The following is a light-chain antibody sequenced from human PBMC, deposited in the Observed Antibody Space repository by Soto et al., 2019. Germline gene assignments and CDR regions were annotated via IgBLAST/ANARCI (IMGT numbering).Light chain of an antibody. V-gene: IGLV2-14*03. CDR1: SIDVGGTNH. J-gene: IGLJ2*01. CDR3: CSYTGTSTYVL. CDR2: DVS. Sequence: QSALTQPASVSGSPGQSITISCSGTSIDVGGTNHVSWYLQHPGEAPKLIMYDVSNRPSGVSDRFFGSKADNTATLTVSGLQAEDEADYYCCSYTGTSTYVLFGGGTKLTVL.